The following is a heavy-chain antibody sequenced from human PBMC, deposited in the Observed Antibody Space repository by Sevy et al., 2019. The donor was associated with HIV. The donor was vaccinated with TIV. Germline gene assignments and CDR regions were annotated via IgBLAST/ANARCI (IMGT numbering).Heavy chain of an antibody. D-gene: IGHD3-3*01. CDR3: AKKKGSYYDFWSGHYYYGMDI. V-gene: IGHV3-23*01. Sequence: EGSLRLSCAASGFTFSSYAMSWVRQAPGKGLEWVSAIRGSGGSTYYADSVKGRFTISRDNSKNTLYLQMNSLRAEDTAVYSCAKKKGSYYDFWSGHYYYGMDIWGQGTTVTVSS. J-gene: IGHJ6*02. CDR2: IRGSGGST. CDR1: GFTFSSYA.